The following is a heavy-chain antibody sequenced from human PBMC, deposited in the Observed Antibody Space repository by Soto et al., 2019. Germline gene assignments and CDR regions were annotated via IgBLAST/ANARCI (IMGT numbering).Heavy chain of an antibody. V-gene: IGHV1-2*04. CDR3: ARGGGDCSGGSCNGVRSGAWFDP. J-gene: IGHJ5*02. Sequence: ASVKVSCKASGYTFTGYYMHWVRQAPGQGLEWMGWINPNSGGTNYAQKFQGWVTMTRDTSISTAYMELSRLRSDDTAVYYCARGGGDCSGGSCNGVRSGAWFDPWGQGTLVTVSS. CDR2: INPNSGGT. D-gene: IGHD2-15*01. CDR1: GYTFTGYY.